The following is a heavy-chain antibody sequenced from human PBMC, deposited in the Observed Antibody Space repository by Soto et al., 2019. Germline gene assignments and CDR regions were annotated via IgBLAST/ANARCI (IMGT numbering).Heavy chain of an antibody. CDR1: GITFGSRA. D-gene: IGHD1-26*01. J-gene: IGHJ6*02. CDR3: ATDSGSYSGYSYYAMDV. V-gene: IGHV3-48*03. CDR2: ISSSGSSI. Sequence: GGSLRLSCVASGITFGSRAMSWVRQAPGKGLEWVSYISSSGSSISYADSVKGRFTITRDNAKNSLYLQMNSLRAEDTAVYYCATDSGSYSGYSYYAMDVWGQGTTVTVSS.